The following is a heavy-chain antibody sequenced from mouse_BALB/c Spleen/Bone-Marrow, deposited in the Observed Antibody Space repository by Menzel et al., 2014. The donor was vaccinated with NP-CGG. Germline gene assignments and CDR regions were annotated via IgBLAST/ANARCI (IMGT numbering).Heavy chain of an antibody. D-gene: IGHD2-10*01. Sequence: VNLVESGPGLVAPSQSLSITCTVSGFSLTSYGVHWVRQPPGKGLEWLGIIWAGGSTNYNSALMSRLSISKDNSKSQVFLKMNSLQTDDTAMYFCAIAYFGNYNYYFDYWGQGTTLTVSS. CDR3: AIAYFGNYNYYFDY. CDR1: GFSLTSYG. CDR2: IWAGGST. V-gene: IGHV2-9*02. J-gene: IGHJ2*01.